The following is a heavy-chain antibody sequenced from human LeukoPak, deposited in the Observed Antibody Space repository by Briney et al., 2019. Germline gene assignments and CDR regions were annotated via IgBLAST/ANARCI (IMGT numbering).Heavy chain of an antibody. V-gene: IGHV3-43*02. CDR3: AKADDILTGYPDY. D-gene: IGHD3-9*01. Sequence: GGSLGLSCAASGFSFSSYEWNWVRQAPGKGLEWVSLISGDGGSTYYADSVKGRFTISRDNSKNSLYLQMNSLRTEDTALYYCAKADDILTGYPDYWGQGTLVTVSS. CDR1: GFSFSSYE. CDR2: ISGDGGST. J-gene: IGHJ4*02.